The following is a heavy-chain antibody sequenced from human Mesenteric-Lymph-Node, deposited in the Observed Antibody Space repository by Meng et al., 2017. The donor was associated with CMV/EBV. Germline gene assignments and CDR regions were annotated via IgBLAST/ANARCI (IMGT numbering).Heavy chain of an antibody. D-gene: IGHD5-12*01. CDR2: ISGSGGSI. CDR3: ARDLLTWLRKPYYFDY. CDR1: GFTFSGHA. Sequence: GGSLRLSCAASGFTFSGHAMSWVRQAPGKGLEWVSGISGSGGSIYYVDSVKGRFTISRDNAKNSLYLQMNSLRAEDTAVYYCARDLLTWLRKPYYFDYWGQGTLVTVSS. V-gene: IGHV3-23*01. J-gene: IGHJ4*02.